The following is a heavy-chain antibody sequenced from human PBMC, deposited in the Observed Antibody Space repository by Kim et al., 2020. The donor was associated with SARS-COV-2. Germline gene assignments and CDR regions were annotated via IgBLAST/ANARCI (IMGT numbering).Heavy chain of an antibody. CDR3: ARGRRCSSTSCYCPDY. CDR1: GFTFSSYS. D-gene: IGHD2-2*01. J-gene: IGHJ4*02. V-gene: IGHV3-21*01. CDR2: ISSSSSYI. Sequence: GGSLRLSCAASGFTFSSYSMNWVRQAPGKGLEWVSSISSSSSYIYYADSVKGRFTISRDNAKNSLYLQMNSLRAEDTAVYYCARGRRCSSTSCYCPDYWGQGTLVTVSS.